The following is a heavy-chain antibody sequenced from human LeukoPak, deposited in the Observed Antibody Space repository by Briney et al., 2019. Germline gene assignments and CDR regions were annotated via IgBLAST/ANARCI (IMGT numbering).Heavy chain of an antibody. J-gene: IGHJ4*02. CDR3: AGYDFWSGYYFDY. CDR2: IYYSGST. V-gene: IGHV4-61*01. CDR1: GGSVSSGSYY. D-gene: IGHD3-3*01. Sequence: SETLSLTCTVFGGSVSSGSYYWSWIRQPPGKGLEWIGYIYYSGSTNYNPSLKSRVTISVDTSKNQFSLKLSSVTAADTAVYYCAGYDFWSGYYFDYWGQGTLVTVSS.